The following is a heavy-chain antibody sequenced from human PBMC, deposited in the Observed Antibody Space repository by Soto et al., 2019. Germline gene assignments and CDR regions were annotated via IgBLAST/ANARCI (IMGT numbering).Heavy chain of an antibody. CDR3: ARDVNCSGGICYSAYWFDP. CDR1: GGTFSSYT. Sequence: QVQLVQSGAEVKKPGSSVKVSCKASGGTFSSYTISWVRQAPGQGLEWMGRIIPILGIANYAQKFQGRVTITADKSTSTAYMELSSLRTEDTAVYYCARDVNCSGGICYSAYWFDPWGQGTLVTVSS. J-gene: IGHJ5*02. D-gene: IGHD2-15*01. V-gene: IGHV1-69*08. CDR2: IIPILGIA.